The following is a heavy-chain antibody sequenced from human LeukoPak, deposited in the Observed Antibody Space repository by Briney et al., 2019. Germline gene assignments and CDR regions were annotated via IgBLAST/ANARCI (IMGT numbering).Heavy chain of an antibody. CDR2: INRSGRA. V-gene: IGHV4-34*01. Sequence: SETLTLTCAVYGGSFSGDYWSWIRQPPGKGLERIGDINRSGRAVYNTSLKSRVIISVDTSKNQFSLKVNSVTAADTAVYYCARHKIVITMLGVHRWFDPWGQGTLVAVSS. D-gene: IGHD3-3*01. CDR3: ARHKIVITMLGVHRWFDP. J-gene: IGHJ5*02. CDR1: GGSFSGDY.